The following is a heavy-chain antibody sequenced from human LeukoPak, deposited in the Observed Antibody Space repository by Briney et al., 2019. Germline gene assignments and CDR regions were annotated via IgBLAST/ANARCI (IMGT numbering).Heavy chain of an antibody. CDR3: ARDPNYYDSSGYYYAGNDAFDI. Sequence: GGSLRLSCAASGFSFSSYWMHWVRHAPGKGLVCVSRINSDVSSTSYADSVKGRFTISRDNAKNTLYLQMNSLRAEDTAVYYCARDPNYYDSSGYYYAGNDAFDIWGQGTMVTVSS. CDR1: GFSFSSYW. CDR2: INSDVSST. J-gene: IGHJ3*02. D-gene: IGHD3-22*01. V-gene: IGHV3-74*01.